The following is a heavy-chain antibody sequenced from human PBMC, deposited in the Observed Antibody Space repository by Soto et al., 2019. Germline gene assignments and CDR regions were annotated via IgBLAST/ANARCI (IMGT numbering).Heavy chain of an antibody. CDR2: INPRSGKT. CDR3: ARGVGYSDSSGYPFDY. CDR1: GDTLSTYY. V-gene: IGHV1-46*03. J-gene: IGHJ4*02. D-gene: IGHD3-22*01. Sequence: VQLVQSGAEVKRPGASVKISCKASGDTLSTYYMHWARQAPGQGLEWMGIINPRSGKTNYPQKFQGRATMTRDRPTTTVYMELSTLRSEDTAMYYCARGVGYSDSSGYPFDYWGQGTLVTVSS.